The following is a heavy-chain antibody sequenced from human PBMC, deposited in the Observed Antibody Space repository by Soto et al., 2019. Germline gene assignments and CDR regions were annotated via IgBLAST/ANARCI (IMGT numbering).Heavy chain of an antibody. J-gene: IGHJ4*02. CDR3: ARLLRLGELSSYFDY. D-gene: IGHD3-16*02. Sequence: PSETLSLTCTVSGGSISSGGYYWSWIRQHPGKGLEWIGYIYYSGSTYYNPSLKSRVTISVDTSKNQFSLKLSSVTAADTAVYYCARLLRLGELSSYFDYWGQGTLVTVSS. CDR2: IYYSGST. CDR1: GGSISSGGYY. V-gene: IGHV4-31*03.